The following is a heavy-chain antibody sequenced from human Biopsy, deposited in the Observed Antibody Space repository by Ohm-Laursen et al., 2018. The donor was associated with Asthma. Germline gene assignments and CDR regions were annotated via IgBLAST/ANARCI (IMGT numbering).Heavy chain of an antibody. J-gene: IGHJ4*02. D-gene: IGHD2-21*01. Sequence: SSVKVSCKASGGTFSSYAISWVRQAPGLGLEWMGGISPVFGSTNIAQKFQGRVTISADIFTKTAYLEVSSLRSDDTAVYYCARSFVLGIPDYWGQGTLVTVSS. CDR2: ISPVFGST. CDR3: ARSFVLGIPDY. V-gene: IGHV1-69*06. CDR1: GGTFSSYA.